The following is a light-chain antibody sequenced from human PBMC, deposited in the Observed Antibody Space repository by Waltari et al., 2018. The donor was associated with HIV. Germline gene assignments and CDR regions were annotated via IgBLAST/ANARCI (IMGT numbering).Light chain of an antibody. CDR2: LGS. J-gene: IGKJ1*01. V-gene: IGKV2-28*01. CDR3: MQALQTRT. Sequence: DIVMTQSPLSLPVIPGEPASLSCRSRQSLVETNGSNSLGWYVQKPGQSPQLLIYLGSNRASGVPDRFTGSGSGTDFTLKISRVQAEDVGTYYCMQALQTRTFAQGTKVEIK. CDR1: QSLVETNGSNS.